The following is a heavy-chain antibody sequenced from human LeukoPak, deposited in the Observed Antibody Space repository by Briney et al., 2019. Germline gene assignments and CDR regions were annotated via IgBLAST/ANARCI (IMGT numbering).Heavy chain of an antibody. CDR3: VKDRFLEAYGMEV. V-gene: IGHV3-23*01. CDR1: GFTFASCA. D-gene: IGHD3-3*01. J-gene: IGHJ6*02. CDR2: ISGSGGTT. Sequence: PGGSLRLSCAASGFTFASCAMNWVRQASGKGLEWVSVISGSGGTTYYADSVKGRFTISRDDPKNTLYLQMNGLRVEDTAVYYCVKDRFLEAYGMEVWGHGTTVIASS.